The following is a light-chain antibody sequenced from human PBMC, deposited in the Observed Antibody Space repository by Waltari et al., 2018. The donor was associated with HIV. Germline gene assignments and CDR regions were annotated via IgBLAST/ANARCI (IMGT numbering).Light chain of an antibody. CDR2: EDS. CDR3: QAWDNSIGL. V-gene: IGLV3-1*01. J-gene: IGLJ3*02. CDR1: KLVYKY. Sequence: SYELTQSPSVSVSPGQTASIPCSGHKLVYKYVSWYHQRPGQPPKLVLYEDSKRPSGIPERFSGSNSWNTATLTISGTQPMDEADYYCQAWDNSIGLFGGGTKLTVL.